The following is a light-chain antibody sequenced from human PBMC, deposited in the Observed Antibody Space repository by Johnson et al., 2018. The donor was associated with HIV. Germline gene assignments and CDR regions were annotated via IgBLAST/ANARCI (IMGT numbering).Light chain of an antibody. Sequence: QSVLTQPPSVSAAPGQKVTISCSGSSSNIGNNYVSWYQQLPGTAPKLLIYEDTKRPSGIPDRFSGSKSGTSATLGITGLQTGDEADYYCGTWDTSLRAYVYGTGTKVTVL. V-gene: IGLV1-51*02. CDR3: GTWDTSLRAYV. CDR2: EDT. CDR1: SSNIGNNY. J-gene: IGLJ1*01.